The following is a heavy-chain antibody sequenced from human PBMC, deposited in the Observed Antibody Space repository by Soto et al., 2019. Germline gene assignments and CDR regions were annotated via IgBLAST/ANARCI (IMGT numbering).Heavy chain of an antibody. D-gene: IGHD6-13*01. V-gene: IGHV4-39*02. J-gene: IGHJ5*02. CDR3: AREVKYSSSWYAKNWFDP. Sequence: KASETLSLTCTVSGGSISSSSYYWGWIRQPPGKGLEWIGSIYYSGSTYYNPSLKSRVTISVDTSKNQFSLKLSSVTAADTAVYYCAREVKYSSSWYAKNWFDPWGQGTLVTVSS. CDR2: IYYSGST. CDR1: GGSISSSSYY.